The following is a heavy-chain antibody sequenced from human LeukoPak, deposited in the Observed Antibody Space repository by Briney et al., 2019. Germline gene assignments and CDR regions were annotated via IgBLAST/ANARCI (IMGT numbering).Heavy chain of an antibody. V-gene: IGHV3-74*01. Sequence: GGSLRLSCAASGFTFSSYWMHWVRQAPGKGLVWVSRINSDGSSTSYADSVKGRFTISRDNAKNTLYLQMNSLRAEDTAVYYCARVGLYYYDSSGSASGAFDIWGQGTMVTVSS. CDR2: INSDGSST. CDR1: GFTFSSYW. D-gene: IGHD3-22*01. J-gene: IGHJ3*02. CDR3: ARVGLYYYDSSGSASGAFDI.